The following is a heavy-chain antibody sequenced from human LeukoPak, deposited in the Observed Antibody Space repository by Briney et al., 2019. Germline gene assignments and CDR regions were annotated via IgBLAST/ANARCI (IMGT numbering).Heavy chain of an antibody. J-gene: IGHJ4*02. D-gene: IGHD3-10*01. V-gene: IGHV3-30-3*01. Sequence: GGSLRLSCSASGFAFSTYAMHWVRQAPGKGLEWVAVISYDGTNKYYVDSVKGRFTISRDNSKNTLYLQMNSLRAEDTAVYYCTRRGGGQDFDYWGQGTLVTVSS. CDR3: TRRGGGQDFDY. CDR2: ISYDGTNK. CDR1: GFAFSTYA.